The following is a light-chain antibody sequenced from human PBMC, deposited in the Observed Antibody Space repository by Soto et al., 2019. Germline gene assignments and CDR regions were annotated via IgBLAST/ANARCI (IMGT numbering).Light chain of an antibody. V-gene: IGKV1-5*03. CDR2: KAS. CDR3: QQYNDLST. CDR1: QNIGTW. J-gene: IGKJ4*01. Sequence: DIQMTQSPSTLSASVGDTVTITCRASQNIGTWLAWYQQKPAKAPKLLIYKASTLESGVPSRFSGSGSGTEFTLTISSLQADDFATYYCQQYNDLSTFGGGTKVEIK.